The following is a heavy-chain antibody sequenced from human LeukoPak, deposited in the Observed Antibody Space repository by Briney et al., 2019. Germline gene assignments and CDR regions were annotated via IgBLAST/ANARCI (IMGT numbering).Heavy chain of an antibody. Sequence: SETLSLTCTVSGGSISSSSYYWGWIRQPPGKGLEWIGSIYYSGSTYYNPSLKSRVTISVDTSKNQFSLKLSSVTAADTAVYYCARLEARQLLSFDPWGQGTLVTVSS. CDR3: ARLEARQLLSFDP. CDR1: GGSISSSSYY. CDR2: IYYSGST. D-gene: IGHD2-2*01. J-gene: IGHJ5*02. V-gene: IGHV4-39*01.